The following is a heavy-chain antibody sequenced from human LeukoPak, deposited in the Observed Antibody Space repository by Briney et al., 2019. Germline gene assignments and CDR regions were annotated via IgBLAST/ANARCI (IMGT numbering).Heavy chain of an antibody. D-gene: IGHD5-18*01. CDR1: GFTFSDYY. CDR3: ARDQWLQSDYYMDV. V-gene: IGHV3-11*04. J-gene: IGHJ6*03. CDR2: ISSSGSTI. Sequence: GGSLRLSCAASGFTFSDYYMSRIRQAPGKGLEWVSYISSSGSTIYYAHSMKGRFTISRDNAKNSLYLQMNSLRAEDTAVYYCARDQWLQSDYYMDVWGKGTTVTVSS.